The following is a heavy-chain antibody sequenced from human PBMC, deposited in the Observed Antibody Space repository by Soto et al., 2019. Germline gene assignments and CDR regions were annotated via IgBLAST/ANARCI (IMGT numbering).Heavy chain of an antibody. V-gene: IGHV3-33*03. CDR2: IWYDGNKK. J-gene: IGHJ4*02. CDR3: VVDTSGLLDY. CDR1: GFTFSSNG. Sequence: PGGSLRLSCAASGFTFSSNGMHWVRQAPGKGLEWVAVIWYDGNKKYYGDSVRGRFTISRDNSKNTLYLEMNSLRAEDTAVYYCVVDTSGLLDYWCQGTQVTVSS. D-gene: IGHD3-22*01.